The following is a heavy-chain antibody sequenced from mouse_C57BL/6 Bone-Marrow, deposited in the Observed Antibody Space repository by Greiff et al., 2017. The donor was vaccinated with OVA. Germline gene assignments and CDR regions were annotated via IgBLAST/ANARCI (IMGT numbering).Heavy chain of an antibody. V-gene: IGHV5-6*01. J-gene: IGHJ3*01. CDR1: GFTFSSYG. CDR3: ARRGLRTLFAY. Sequence: EVQLVESGGDLVKPGGSLKLSCAASGFTFSSYGMSWVRQTPDKRLEWVATISSGGSYTYYPDSVKGRFTISRDNAKNPLYLQMSGLKSEDTARYYCARRGLRTLFAYWGQGTLVTVSA. D-gene: IGHD1-1*01. CDR2: ISSGGSYT.